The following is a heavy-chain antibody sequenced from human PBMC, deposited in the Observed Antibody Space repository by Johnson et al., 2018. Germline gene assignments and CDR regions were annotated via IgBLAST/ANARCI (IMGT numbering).Heavy chain of an antibody. CDR2: IWYAGSNK. J-gene: IGHJ3*02. V-gene: IGHV3-33*01. Sequence: QVQLVESGGGVVQPGRSLRLSCAASGFTFSSYGMHWVRQAPGKGLEWVAVIWYAGSNKYYADSVKGRFIISRDNSKNTLYLQMNSLRAEDTAVYYCARGVDYGDTPEGDAFDIWGQGTMVTVSS. D-gene: IGHD4-17*01. CDR3: ARGVDYGDTPEGDAFDI. CDR1: GFTFSSYG.